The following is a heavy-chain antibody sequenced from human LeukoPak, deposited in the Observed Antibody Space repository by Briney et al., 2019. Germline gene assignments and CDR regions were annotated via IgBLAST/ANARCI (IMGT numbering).Heavy chain of an antibody. V-gene: IGHV3-23*01. D-gene: IGHD3-16*01. CDR2: ISGNGGKS. CDR1: GFFFSNYA. J-gene: IGHJ4*02. CDR3: ASGDGLRDVSGFDY. Sequence: GGSLRLSCVASGFFFSNYAMNWVCQAPGKGLEWVARISGNGGKSYYADSVKGRLTISRDNPKKTLFLQMRSLRVEDTALYYCASGDGLRDVSGFDYWGQGIQVTVSS.